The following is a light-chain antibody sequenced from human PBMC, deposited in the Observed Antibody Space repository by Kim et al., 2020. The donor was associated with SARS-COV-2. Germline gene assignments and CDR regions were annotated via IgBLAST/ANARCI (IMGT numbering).Light chain of an antibody. J-gene: IGLJ1*01. Sequence: SVTISCTGTSSDVGGYNYVSWYQHHPGKAPKLMIYDVSKRPSGVPDRFSGSKSGNTASLTISGLQAEDEADYYCCSYAGSYTFYVFGTGTKVTVL. CDR1: SSDVGGYNY. CDR2: DVS. CDR3: CSYAGSYTFYV. V-gene: IGLV2-11*01.